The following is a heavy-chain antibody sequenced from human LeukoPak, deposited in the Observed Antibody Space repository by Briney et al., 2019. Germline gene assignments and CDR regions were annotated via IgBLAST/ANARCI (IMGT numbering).Heavy chain of an antibody. V-gene: IGHV3-30*02. Sequence: GGSLRLSCAASGFSLSNSGMHWVRQAPGKGLEWVAFIRTDGSDKNYADSVKGRFTISRDNSKNTLYLQMNSLRPEDTAVYYCAEAGMVQMWFDPWGQGTLVTVSS. CDR3: AEAGMVQMWFDP. D-gene: IGHD3-10*01. J-gene: IGHJ5*02. CDR2: IRTDGSDK. CDR1: GFSLSNSG.